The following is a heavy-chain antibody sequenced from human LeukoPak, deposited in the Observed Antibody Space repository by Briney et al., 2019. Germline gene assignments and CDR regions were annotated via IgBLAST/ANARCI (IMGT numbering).Heavy chain of an antibody. J-gene: IGHJ3*02. Sequence: SETLSLTCTVSGGSISSNSHYWAWTRQPPGKGLEWIGSMFYSGTTYYQSSLKSRVTISVDTSKSQFSLKLSSVTAADTAVYYCARGLEYDFWSGNYSDAFDIWDQGTMVTVSS. D-gene: IGHD3-3*01. CDR2: MFYSGTT. V-gene: IGHV4-39*01. CDR3: ARGLEYDFWSGNYSDAFDI. CDR1: GGSISSNSHY.